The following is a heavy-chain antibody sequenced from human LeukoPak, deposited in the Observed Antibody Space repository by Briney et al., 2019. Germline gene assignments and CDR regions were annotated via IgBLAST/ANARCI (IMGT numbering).Heavy chain of an antibody. CDR3: ARDRRSSPYYYYGMDV. CDR2: IYYSGST. D-gene: IGHD2-2*01. J-gene: IGHJ6*04. CDR1: GGSLNSLY. V-gene: IGHV4-59*11. Sequence: PETLSLTCTVSGGSLNSLYWSWIRQPPGKGLEWIGYIYYSGSTNYNPSLKSRVTISVDTSQKQFSLKLSSVTAADTAVYYCARDRRSSPYYYYGMDVWGKGTTVTVSS.